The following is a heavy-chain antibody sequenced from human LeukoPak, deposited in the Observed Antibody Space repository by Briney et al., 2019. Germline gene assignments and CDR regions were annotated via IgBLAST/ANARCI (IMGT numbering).Heavy chain of an antibody. D-gene: IGHD5-24*01. Sequence: GASVKVSCKASGGTFSSYAISWVRQAPGQGLEWMGGIIPIFGTANYAQKFQGRVTITTDESTSTAYMELSSPRPEDTAVYYCARRRRDGYLYDYWGQGTLVTVSS. CDR1: GGTFSSYA. V-gene: IGHV1-69*05. CDR2: IIPIFGTA. CDR3: ARRRRDGYLYDY. J-gene: IGHJ4*02.